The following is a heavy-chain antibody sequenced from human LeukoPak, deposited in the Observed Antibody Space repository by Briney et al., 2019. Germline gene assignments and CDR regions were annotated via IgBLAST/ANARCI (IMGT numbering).Heavy chain of an antibody. CDR3: ARDSHYYPFDY. V-gene: IGHV3-48*01. CDR2: ISSSSSTI. D-gene: IGHD1-26*01. CDR1: GFTFSSYS. Sequence: GSLRLSCAASGFTFSSYSMNWVRQAPGKGLEWVSYISSSSSTIYYADSVKGRFTISRDNAKNSLYLQMNSLRAEDTAVYYCARDSHYYPFDYWGQGTLVTVSS. J-gene: IGHJ4*02.